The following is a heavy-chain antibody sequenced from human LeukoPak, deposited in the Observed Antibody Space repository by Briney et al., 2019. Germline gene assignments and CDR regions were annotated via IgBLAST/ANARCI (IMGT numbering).Heavy chain of an antibody. J-gene: IGHJ3*02. V-gene: IGHV3-48*02. CDR1: GFTFSNYV. Sequence: GGSLRLSCAASGFTFSNYVMSWVRQAPGQGLEWVSYISSSGSYIQYAESVKGRFTISRDNAEKSLFLQMNSLRDEDTAVYYCARDPGYSSTGVDAFDIWGRGTMVTVSS. CDR3: ARDPGYSSTGVDAFDI. D-gene: IGHD6-13*01. CDR2: ISSSGSYI.